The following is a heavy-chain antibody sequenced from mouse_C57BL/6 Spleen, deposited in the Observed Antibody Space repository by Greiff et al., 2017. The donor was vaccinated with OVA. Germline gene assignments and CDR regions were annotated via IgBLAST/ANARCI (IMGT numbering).Heavy chain of an antibody. CDR1: GFTFSDYG. D-gene: IGHD3-2*02. Sequence: EVQVVESGGGLVKPGGSLKLSCAASGFTFSDYGMNWVRQAPEKGLEWVAYISSGSSTIYYADTVKGRFTISRDNAKNTLFLQMPSLRSEDTAMYYCARRGSSGYGDYAMDYWGQGTSVTVSS. V-gene: IGHV5-17*01. CDR2: ISSGSSTI. J-gene: IGHJ4*01. CDR3: ARRGSSGYGDYAMDY.